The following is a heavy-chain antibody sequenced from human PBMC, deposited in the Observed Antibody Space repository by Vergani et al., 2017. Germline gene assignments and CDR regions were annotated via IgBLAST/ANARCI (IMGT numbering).Heavy chain of an antibody. J-gene: IGHJ5*02. Sequence: QLQLKESGPGLVKPSETLSLTCTVSGGSITYGAFYWGWIRQSPGKGLGWIGGIYYSENKFYNPSLESRVTLSIDTTKNQFSLKLKSVAAADTAVYYCARCFRDEGMIYGGTVENWFDPWGQGALVTVSS. CDR2: IYYSENK. D-gene: IGHD3-22*01. V-gene: IGHV4-39*01. CDR1: GGSITYGAFY. CDR3: ARCFRDEGMIYGGTVENWFDP.